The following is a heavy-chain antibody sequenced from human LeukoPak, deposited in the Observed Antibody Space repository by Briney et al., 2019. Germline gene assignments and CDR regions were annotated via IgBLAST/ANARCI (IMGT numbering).Heavy chain of an antibody. V-gene: IGHV3-21*01. CDR1: GFTFSSYS. CDR3: AILVVPAANPGY. D-gene: IGHD2-2*01. Sequence: GGSLRLSCAASGFTFSSYSMNWVRQAPGKGLEWVSSISSSSSYIYYADSVKGRFTISRDNAKNSLYLQMNSLRAEDTAVYYCAILVVPAANPGYWGQGTLVTVSS. J-gene: IGHJ4*02. CDR2: ISSSSSYI.